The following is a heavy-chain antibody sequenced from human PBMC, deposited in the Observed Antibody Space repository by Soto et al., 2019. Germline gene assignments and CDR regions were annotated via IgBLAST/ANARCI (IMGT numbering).Heavy chain of an antibody. CDR2: ISAYNGNT. CDR3: ARLESYDFWSGYYTKGGDAFDI. CDR1: GYTFTSYG. Sequence: QVPLVQSGAEVKKPGASVKVSCKASGYTFTSYGISWVRQAPGQGLEWMGWISAYNGNTNYAQKLQGRVTMTTDTSMSTAYMSRRSLRSDGTAVYYCARLESYDFWSGYYTKGGDAFDIWGQGTMVTVSS. J-gene: IGHJ3*02. V-gene: IGHV1-18*01. D-gene: IGHD3-3*01.